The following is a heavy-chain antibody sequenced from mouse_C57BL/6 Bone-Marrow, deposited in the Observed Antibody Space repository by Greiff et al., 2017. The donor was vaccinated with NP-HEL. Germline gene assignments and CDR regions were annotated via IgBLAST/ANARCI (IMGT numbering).Heavy chain of an antibody. CDR3: ATGGSFAY. CDR1: GYTFTSYW. J-gene: IGHJ3*01. Sequence: QVQLQQPGAELVKPGASVKLSCKASGYTFTSYWMQWVKQRPGQGLEWIGEIDPSDSYTNYNQKFKGKATFTVDTSSSTAYMQLSSLTSEDSAVYYCATGGSFAYWGQGTLVTVSA. CDR2: IDPSDSYT. V-gene: IGHV1-50*01.